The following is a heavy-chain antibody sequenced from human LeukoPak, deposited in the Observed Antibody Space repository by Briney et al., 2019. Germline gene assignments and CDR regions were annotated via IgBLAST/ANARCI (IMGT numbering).Heavy chain of an antibody. CDR3: ARDRGSYSGYATGDYFDY. CDR2: IYNSGIT. CDR1: GDSISRYF. J-gene: IGHJ4*02. D-gene: IGHD5-12*01. V-gene: IGHV4-4*07. Sequence: SETLSLTCTVSGDSISRYFWSWVRQPAGKGLEWIGRIYNSGITHYNPSLKSRVTISVDTSKNQFSLKMNSVTAADTAVYYCARDRGSYSGYATGDYFDYWGQGTLVTVSS.